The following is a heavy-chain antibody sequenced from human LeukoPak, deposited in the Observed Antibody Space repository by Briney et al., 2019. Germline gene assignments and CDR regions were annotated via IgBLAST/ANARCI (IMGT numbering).Heavy chain of an antibody. Sequence: GGSLRLPCVASGFTFSNAWMNWVRQTPGKGLEWVGRIKSKTDGVTTDYAAPVKGRFTISRDDSKNTLYLQMNSLKTEDTAVYYCTTLTMIVGTHFDYWGQGTLVTVSS. V-gene: IGHV3-15*01. D-gene: IGHD3-22*01. CDR3: TTLTMIVGTHFDY. CDR1: GFTFSNAW. J-gene: IGHJ4*02. CDR2: IKSKTDGVTT.